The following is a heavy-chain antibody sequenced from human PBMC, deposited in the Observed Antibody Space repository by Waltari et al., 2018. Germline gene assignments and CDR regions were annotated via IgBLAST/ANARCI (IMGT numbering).Heavy chain of an antibody. CDR2: ISSSGSRT. CDR1: GFTFNNYA. CDR3: AKHTIVPPVPFDP. Sequence: EVNLLESGGGLVQPGGSLRLSCAASGFTFNNYAMSWVRQAPGKGPEWVATISSSGSRTLYSDSVEGRFTISRDNSKNTLYLQMSSLRAEDTAIYYCAKHTIVPPVPFDPWGKGTLVTASS. V-gene: IGHV3-23*01. D-gene: IGHD1-26*01. J-gene: IGHJ5*02.